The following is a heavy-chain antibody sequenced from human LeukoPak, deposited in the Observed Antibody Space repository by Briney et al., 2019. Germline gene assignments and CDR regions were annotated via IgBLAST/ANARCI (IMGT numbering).Heavy chain of an antibody. CDR2: IIPIFGTA. D-gene: IGHD2-2*01. J-gene: IGHJ3*02. CDR3: ARDCSSTSCYGAFDI. CDR1: GGTFSSYA. Sequence: ASVKVSCKASGGTFSSYAISWVRQAPGQGLEWMGGIIPIFGTAIYAQKFQGRVTITTDESTSTAYMELSSLRSEDTAVYYCARDCSSTSCYGAFDIWGQGTMVTVSS. V-gene: IGHV1-69*05.